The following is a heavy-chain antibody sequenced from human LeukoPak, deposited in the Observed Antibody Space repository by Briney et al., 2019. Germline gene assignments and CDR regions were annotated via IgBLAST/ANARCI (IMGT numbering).Heavy chain of an antibody. Sequence: GESLKISCKGSGYSFTSYWIGWVRQMPGKGLEWKGIIYPGDSDTRYSPSFQGQVTISADKSISTAYLQWSSLKASDTAMYHCARHPQDWYFDLWGRGTLVTVSS. J-gene: IGHJ2*01. CDR3: ARHPQDWYFDL. CDR2: IYPGDSDT. V-gene: IGHV5-51*01. CDR1: GYSFTSYW.